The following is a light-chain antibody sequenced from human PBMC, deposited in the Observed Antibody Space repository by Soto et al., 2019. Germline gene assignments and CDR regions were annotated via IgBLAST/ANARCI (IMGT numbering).Light chain of an antibody. CDR1: QSISSW. Sequence: DIQMTQSPSTLSASVVDRVTITCRASQSISSWLAWYQQKPGKAPKLLIYEASSLESGVPSRFSGSRSGTEFTLTISSLHPDDFATYYCQQYNSYSPRTFGQGTKGEIK. V-gene: IGKV1-5*03. CDR3: QQYNSYSPRT. CDR2: EAS. J-gene: IGKJ1*01.